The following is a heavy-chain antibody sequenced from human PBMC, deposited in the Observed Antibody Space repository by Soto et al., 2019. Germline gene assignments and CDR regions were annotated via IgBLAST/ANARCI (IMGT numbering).Heavy chain of an antibody. J-gene: IGHJ3*01. D-gene: IGHD2-15*01. CDR2: TYYSGRI. V-gene: IGHV4-39*01. CDR1: GRAISSSDHY. Sequence: PSETLSLTCNVSGRAISSSDHYWGWIRQSPGQGLQWLGTTYYSGRIDYNPSLKSRVTISVDTSKNQLSLRLASMTAADTATYRCASGPGAEDNVLAVAAPGMYHYFTTWGQGTRVSVPS. CDR3: ASGPGAEDNVLAVAAPGMYHYFTT.